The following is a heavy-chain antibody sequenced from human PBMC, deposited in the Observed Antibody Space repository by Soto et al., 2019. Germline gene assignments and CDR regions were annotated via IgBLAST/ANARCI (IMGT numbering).Heavy chain of an antibody. D-gene: IGHD3-22*01. CDR3: AGDSSGYYYVPTDY. V-gene: IGHV1-69*13. J-gene: IGHJ4*02. Sequence: SVKVSCKASGGTFSSYAISWVRQAPGQGLEWMGGIIPIFGTANYAQKFQGRVTITADESTSTAYMELGSLRSEDTAVYYCAGDSSGYYYVPTDYWGQGTLVTVSS. CDR2: IIPIFGTA. CDR1: GGTFSSYA.